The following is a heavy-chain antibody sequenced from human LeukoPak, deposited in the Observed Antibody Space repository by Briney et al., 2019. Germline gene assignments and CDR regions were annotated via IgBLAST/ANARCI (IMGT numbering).Heavy chain of an antibody. CDR1: GGSISSSNYY. CDR3: ARRLAGTEDY. V-gene: IGHV4-39*01. D-gene: IGHD6-13*01. CDR2: FYYSGST. Sequence: SETLSLTCTVSGGSISSSNYYWGWIRQPPGRGLEWIGSFYYSGSTYYNPSLRSRVTISVDTSKNQFSLRLSSVTATDTAVYYCARRLAGTEDYWGQGTLLTVSS. J-gene: IGHJ4*02.